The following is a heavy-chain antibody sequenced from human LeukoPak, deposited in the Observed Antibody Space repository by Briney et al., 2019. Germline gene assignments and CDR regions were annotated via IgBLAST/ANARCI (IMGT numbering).Heavy chain of an antibody. CDR2: FDPEDGET. CDR3: TRGSDYYDGGTSSVGDTFGI. J-gene: IGHJ3*02. V-gene: IGHV1-24*01. Sequence: ASVKVSCKVSGYTLTELSMHWVRQAPGKGLEWMGGFDPEDGETIYAQKFQGRVTMTEDTSTDTAYMELSSLRSEDTAVYYCTRGSDYYDGGTSSVGDTFGIWGQGTLVTVSS. D-gene: IGHD3-22*01. CDR1: GYTLTELS.